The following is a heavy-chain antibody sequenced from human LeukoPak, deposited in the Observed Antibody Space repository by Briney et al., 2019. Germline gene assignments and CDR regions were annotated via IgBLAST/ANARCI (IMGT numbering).Heavy chain of an antibody. J-gene: IGHJ4*02. Sequence: SETLSLTCTASGGPVGSGTYCWSWIRQPPGKGLEWIGYIYYSGSTYYNPSLKSRVTISVDTSKNQFSLKLSSVTAADTAVYYCARETTVTTSLDYWGQGTLVTVSS. CDR3: ARETTVTTSLDY. D-gene: IGHD4-11*01. CDR2: IYYSGST. CDR1: GGPVGSGTYC. V-gene: IGHV4-30-4*08.